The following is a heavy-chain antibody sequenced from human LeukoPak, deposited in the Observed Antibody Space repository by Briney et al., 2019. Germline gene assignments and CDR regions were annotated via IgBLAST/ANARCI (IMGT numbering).Heavy chain of an antibody. D-gene: IGHD3-10*01. V-gene: IGHV1-46*01. CDR3: ARDSREVLLWFGEFSP. Sequence: GASVKVSCKASGYIFTSYFMHWVRQAPGQGLEWMGLINPSGGSTRYAQKFQGRVTMTRDTSTSTAYMELRSLRSDDTAVYYCARDSREVLLWFGEFSPWGQGTLVTVSS. CDR1: GYIFTSYF. J-gene: IGHJ5*02. CDR2: INPSGGST.